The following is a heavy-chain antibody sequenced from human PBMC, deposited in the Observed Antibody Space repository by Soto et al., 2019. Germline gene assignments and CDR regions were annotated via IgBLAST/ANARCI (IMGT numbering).Heavy chain of an antibody. CDR1: GFTFSNYR. CDR3: ARDYGKLNP. CDR2: ISTGSSSK. D-gene: IGHD2-15*01. J-gene: IGHJ5*02. Sequence: GGSLRLSCAASGFTFSNYRMNWVRQAPGKGLEWVSHISTGSSSKFYADSVKDRFTISRDNAKSLLYLQMNSLRAEDTALYYCARDYGKLNPWGQGTLVTVSS. V-gene: IGHV3-21*01.